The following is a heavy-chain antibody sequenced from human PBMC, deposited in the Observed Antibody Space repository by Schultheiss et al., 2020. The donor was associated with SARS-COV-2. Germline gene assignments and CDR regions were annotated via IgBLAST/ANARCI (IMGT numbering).Heavy chain of an antibody. J-gene: IGHJ4*02. CDR1: GGSVSSGSYY. CDR2: IYHSGST. D-gene: IGHD3-22*01. V-gene: IGHV4-61*01. Sequence: SETLSLTCTVSGGSVSSGSYYWSWIRQPPGKGLEWIGEIYHSGSTNYNPSLKSRVTISVDTSKNQFSLKLSSVTAADTAVYYCARARRRYDSSQGGDYWGQGTLVTVSS. CDR3: ARARRRYDSSQGGDY.